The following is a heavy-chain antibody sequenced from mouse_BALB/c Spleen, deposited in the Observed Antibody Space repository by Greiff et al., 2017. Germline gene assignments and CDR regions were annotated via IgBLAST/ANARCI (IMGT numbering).Heavy chain of an antibody. D-gene: IGHD2-14*01. V-gene: IGHV5-12-1*01. Sequence: EVQVVESGGGLVKPGGSLKLSCAASGFAFSSYDMSWVRQTPEKRLEWVAYISSGGGSTYYPDTVKGRFTISRDNAKNTLYLQMSSLKSEDTAMYYCARRGTSGCWFAYWGQGTLVTVSA. CDR2: ISSGGGST. CDR3: ARRGTSGCWFAY. CDR1: GFAFSSYD. J-gene: IGHJ3*01.